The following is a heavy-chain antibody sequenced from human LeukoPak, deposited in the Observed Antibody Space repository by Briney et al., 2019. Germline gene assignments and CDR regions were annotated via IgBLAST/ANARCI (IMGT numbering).Heavy chain of an antibody. D-gene: IGHD4-11*01. V-gene: IGHV1-2*02. CDR1: GYTFTDYY. CDR3: ARGYSNYVFGYYMDV. CDR2: IKPNNGDT. J-gene: IGHJ6*03. Sequence: ASVKVSCKASGYTFTDYYIHWVRQAPGQGFEWMGWIKPNNGDTNYAHTFQDRVTMTRDTSITTVYMELTRLKSRDTGVFYCARGYSNYVFGYYMDVWGKGTTVTVSS.